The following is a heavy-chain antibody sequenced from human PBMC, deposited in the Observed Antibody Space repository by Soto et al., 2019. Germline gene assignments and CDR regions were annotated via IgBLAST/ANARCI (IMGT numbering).Heavy chain of an antibody. Sequence: QVQLVQSGAEVKKPGASVKVSCKASGYTFTSYDINWGRQATGQGLEWMGWMNPNSVNTGYAQKFQGRVTMTRNTSXXTXYXXLSSERSEDTAVYYCARGYRDIVVVVASWTDWFDPWGQGTLVTVSS. V-gene: IGHV1-8*01. J-gene: IGHJ5*02. CDR1: GYTFTSYD. CDR3: ARGYRDIVVVVASWTDWFDP. D-gene: IGHD2-15*01. CDR2: MNPNSVNT.